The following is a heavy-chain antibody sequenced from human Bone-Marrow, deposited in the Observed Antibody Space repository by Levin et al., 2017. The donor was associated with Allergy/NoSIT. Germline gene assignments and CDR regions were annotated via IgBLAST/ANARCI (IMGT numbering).Heavy chain of an antibody. J-gene: IGHJ4*02. CDR2: ISDSGGST. CDR3: AKTGVFGSGT. D-gene: IGHD3-10*01. Sequence: GESLKISCADSGFTFSTYAMSWVRQAPGKGLEWVSRISDSGGSTYYADSVKGRFTISRDNSKNTLYLQMNSLRAEDTAVYYCAKTGVFGSGTWGQGTLVTVSS. V-gene: IGHV3-23*01. CDR1: GFTFSTYA.